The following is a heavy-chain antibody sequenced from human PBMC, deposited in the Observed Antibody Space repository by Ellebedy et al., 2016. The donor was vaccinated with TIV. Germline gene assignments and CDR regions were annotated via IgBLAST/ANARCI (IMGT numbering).Heavy chain of an antibody. Sequence: GESLKISCVASGFNITDYDMAWVRQAPGRGLEWVSVVSNTGEPTSSRDSVEGRFIISSDISKNIVFLQMNYVRVEDTALYFCAKDSSWDYGDYLGGHYFFDLWGQGAQLTVSS. CDR3: AKDSSWDYGDYLGGHYFFDL. D-gene: IGHD4-17*01. CDR2: VSNTGEPT. CDR1: GFNITDYD. J-gene: IGHJ4*02. V-gene: IGHV3-11*01.